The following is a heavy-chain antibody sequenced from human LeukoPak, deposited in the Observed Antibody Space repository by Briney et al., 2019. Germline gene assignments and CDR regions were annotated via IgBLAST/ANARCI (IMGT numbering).Heavy chain of an antibody. CDR1: GFTVSSNY. CDR3: ARGGRSTYYYGSGSYFPREYYFDY. CDR2: IYYSGST. V-gene: IGHV4-39*07. Sequence: GSLRLSCAASGFTVSSNYMSWVRQPPGKGLEWIGSIYYSGSTYYNPSLKSRVTISVDTCKNQFSLKLSSVTAADTAVYYCARGGRSTYYYGSGSYFPREYYFDYWGQGTLVTVSS. J-gene: IGHJ4*02. D-gene: IGHD3-10*01.